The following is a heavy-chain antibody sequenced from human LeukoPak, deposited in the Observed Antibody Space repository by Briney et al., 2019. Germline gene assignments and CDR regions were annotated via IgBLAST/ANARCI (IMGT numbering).Heavy chain of an antibody. V-gene: IGHV3-21*01. CDR1: GFTFSSYS. D-gene: IGHD3-3*01. CDR2: ISSSSSYI. J-gene: IGHJ6*02. CDR3: ARDFFYDFWSGPLPGMDV. Sequence: GGSLRLSCAASGFTFSSYSMSWVRQAPGKGLEWVSSISSSSSYIYYADSVKGRLTISRDNAKNSLYLQMNSLRAEDTAVYYCARDFFYDFWSGPLPGMDVWGQGTTVTVSS.